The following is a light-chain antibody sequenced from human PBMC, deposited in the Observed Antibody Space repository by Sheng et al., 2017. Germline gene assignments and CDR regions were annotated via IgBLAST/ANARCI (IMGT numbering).Light chain of an antibody. V-gene: IGLV3-1*01. CDR1: KLGDRY. CDR3: QAWDSSTVV. Sequence: SYELTQPPSLSVSPGQTASITCSGEKLGDRYTSWYQQKAGQSPLLVIYQDNRRPSGIPERFSGSNSGNTATLTISGTQAMDEADYYCQAWDSSTVVFGGGTKLTVL. J-gene: IGLJ2*01. CDR2: QDN.